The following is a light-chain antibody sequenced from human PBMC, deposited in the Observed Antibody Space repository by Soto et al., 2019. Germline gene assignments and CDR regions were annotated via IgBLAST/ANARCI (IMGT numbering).Light chain of an antibody. CDR2: GAS. CDR3: QQYNNWPPTT. J-gene: IGKJ1*01. V-gene: IGKV3-15*01. Sequence: EIVMTQSPATLSVSPVERATLSCRASQSVSSNLAWYQQKPGQAPRLLIYGASTRATGIPARFNGSGSGTEFTLTISSLQSEDFAVYYCQQYNNWPPTTFGQGTKVDIK. CDR1: QSVSSN.